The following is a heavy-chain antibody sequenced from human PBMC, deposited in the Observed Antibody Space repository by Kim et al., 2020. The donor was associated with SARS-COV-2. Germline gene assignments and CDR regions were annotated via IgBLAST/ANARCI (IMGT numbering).Heavy chain of an antibody. J-gene: IGHJ4*02. D-gene: IGHD5-12*01. Sequence: GGSLRLSCAASGFTFDDYAMHWVRQAPGKGLEWVSGISWNSGSIGYADSVKGRFTISRDNAKNSLYLQMNSLRAEDTALYYCAKDLRYSGPFDYWGQGTLVTVSS. CDR3: AKDLRYSGPFDY. CDR1: GFTFDDYA. V-gene: IGHV3-9*01. CDR2: ISWNSGSI.